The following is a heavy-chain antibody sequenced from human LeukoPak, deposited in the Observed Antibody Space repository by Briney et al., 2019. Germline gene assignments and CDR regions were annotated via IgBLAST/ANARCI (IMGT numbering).Heavy chain of an antibody. CDR3: ARDLRKGIQLWLEIDY. V-gene: IGHV1-2*02. Sequence: ASVKVSCKASGYIFTGYSVHWVRQAPGQGLEWMGWINPNSGGTNYAQTFQGRVTMTRDTSITTAYMELSRLRSDDTAVYYCARDLRKGIQLWLEIDYWGQGTLVTVSS. CDR2: INPNSGGT. J-gene: IGHJ4*02. CDR1: GYIFTGYS. D-gene: IGHD5-18*01.